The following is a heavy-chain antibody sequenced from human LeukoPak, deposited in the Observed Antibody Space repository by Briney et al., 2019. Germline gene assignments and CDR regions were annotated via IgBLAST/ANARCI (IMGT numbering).Heavy chain of an antibody. CDR2: IYHSGST. CDR1: GGSISSSNW. V-gene: IGHV4-4*01. J-gene: IGHJ3*02. CDR3: ARGAFGVLLSAFDI. Sequence: SETLSLTCAVSGGSISSSNWWSWVRQPPGKGLEWIGEIYHSGSTYSNPSLKSRVIISVDTSKNQFSLKLSSVTAADTAVYWCARGAFGVLLSAFDIWGQGTMVTVSS. D-gene: IGHD3-3*01.